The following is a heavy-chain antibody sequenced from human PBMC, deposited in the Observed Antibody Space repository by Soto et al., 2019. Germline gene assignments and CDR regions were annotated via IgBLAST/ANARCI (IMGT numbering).Heavy chain of an antibody. J-gene: IGHJ4*02. Sequence: SETLSLTCSVSGVTISYGGYSWSWIRQSPGKGLEWLGYISHVETTYYNPSFQSRLSLSIDRTRNQFSLSLSSMTAADKAVYYCDRGGGYDSFDFWGQGIQVTVSS. CDR2: ISHVETT. V-gene: IGHV4-30-2*06. D-gene: IGHD3-3*01. CDR3: DRGGGYDSFDF. CDR1: GVTISYGGYS.